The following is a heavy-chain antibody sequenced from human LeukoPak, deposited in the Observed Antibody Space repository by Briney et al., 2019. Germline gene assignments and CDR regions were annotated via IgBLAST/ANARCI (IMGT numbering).Heavy chain of an antibody. CDR3: ARRSCSSTSCYWYYYYGMDV. V-gene: IGHV3-74*01. D-gene: IGHD2-2*01. CDR2: INSDGSST. CDR1: GFTFSSYW. J-gene: IGHJ6*02. Sequence: GGSLRLSCGASGFTFSSYWMHWVRQAPGKGLVWVSRINSDGSSTSYADSVKGRFTISRDNAKNTLYLQMNSLRAEDTAVYYCARRSCSSTSCYWYYYYGMDVWGQGTTVTVSS.